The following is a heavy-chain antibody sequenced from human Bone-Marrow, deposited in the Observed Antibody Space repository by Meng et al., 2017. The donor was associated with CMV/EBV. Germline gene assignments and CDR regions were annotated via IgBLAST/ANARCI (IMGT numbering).Heavy chain of an antibody. CDR1: GFTFDDYA. J-gene: IGHJ4*02. Sequence: SLKISCAASGFTFDDYAMHWVRQAPGKGLEWVSGISWNSGSIGYADSVKGRFTISRDNAKNSLYLQMNSLRAEDTAVYYCARVVSGSYYTFDHWGQGTLVTVSS. D-gene: IGHD3-10*01. V-gene: IGHV3-9*01. CDR3: ARVVSGSYYTFDH. CDR2: ISWNSGSI.